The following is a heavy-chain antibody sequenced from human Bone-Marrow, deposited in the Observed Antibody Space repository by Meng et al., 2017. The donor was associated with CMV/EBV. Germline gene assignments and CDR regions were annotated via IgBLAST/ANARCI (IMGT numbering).Heavy chain of an antibody. D-gene: IGHD2-2*02. CDR2: IYWNDDK. Sequence: SGPTLVKPTQTLTLTCTFSGFSLSTSGVGVGWIRQPPGKALEWLALIYWNDDKRYSPSLKSRLTITKDTSKNQVVLTMTNMDPVDTATYYCAHRRDCSSTSCYRRAAFDSWGQGTMVTVSS. V-gene: IGHV2-5*01. CDR1: GFSLSTSGVG. J-gene: IGHJ3*02. CDR3: AHRRDCSSTSCYRRAAFDS.